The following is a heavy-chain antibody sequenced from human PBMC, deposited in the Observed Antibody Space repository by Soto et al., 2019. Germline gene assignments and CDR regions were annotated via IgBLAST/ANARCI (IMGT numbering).Heavy chain of an antibody. CDR2: IYSSGKT. J-gene: IGHJ3*02. CDR3: VRRDVFDI. V-gene: IGHV4-4*07. Sequence: QVQLQESGPGLVKPSETLSLLCTVSNGSINGYYWSWVRQAAGKGLVWIGRIYSSGKTNYSNSLKRRVTLSVDTLHNQLSLKVTSVPAADTAIYYCVRRDVFDIWGRGTMVTVSS. CDR1: NGSINGYY.